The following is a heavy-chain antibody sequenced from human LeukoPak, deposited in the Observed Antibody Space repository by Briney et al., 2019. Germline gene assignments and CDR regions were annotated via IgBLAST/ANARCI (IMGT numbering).Heavy chain of an antibody. CDR3: ARDRLCSSTSCYDAYSNYEDYYYYYGTDV. CDR1: GFTFSDYY. D-gene: IGHD2-2*01. J-gene: IGHJ6*02. CDR2: ISSSSSYT. V-gene: IGHV3-11*06. Sequence: GGSLRLSCAASGFTFSDYYMSWIRQAPGKGLEWVSYISSSSSYTNYADSVKGRFTISRDNAKNSLYLQMNSLRAEDTAVYYCARDRLCSSTSCYDAYSNYEDYYYYYGTDVWGQGTTVTVSS.